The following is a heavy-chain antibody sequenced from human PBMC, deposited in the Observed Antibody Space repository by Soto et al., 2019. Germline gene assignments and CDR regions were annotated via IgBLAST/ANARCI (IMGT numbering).Heavy chain of an antibody. D-gene: IGHD2-2*01. Sequence: GSLRLSCAASGFTFNTFGMHWVRQAPGKGLEWVAVISYDGSDKYYSDSVRGRFTISRDNSMNTLYLQMNSLRTEDTAVYYCAKSPNFYCSSYHCYKYYFDYWGQGTLVTVSS. CDR3: AKSPNFYCSSYHCYKYYFDY. CDR2: ISYDGSDK. V-gene: IGHV3-30*18. CDR1: GFTFNTFG. J-gene: IGHJ4*02.